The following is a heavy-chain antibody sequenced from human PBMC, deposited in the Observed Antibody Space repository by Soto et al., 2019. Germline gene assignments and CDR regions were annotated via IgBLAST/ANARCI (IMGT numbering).Heavy chain of an antibody. CDR2: IWNDGTNK. V-gene: IGHV3-33*03. D-gene: IGHD6-13*01. CDR1: GFTFSNYG. J-gene: IGHJ3*02. Sequence: QVQLVESGGGVVQPGRSLRLSCAASGFTFSNYGMHWVRQAPSKGVEWVAVIWNDGTNKYYVDSVRGRFTISRDDSKNTLYLEMNSLRAEDTGVYYCAKDMAAAAHQGDAFDIWGLGTMVSVSA. CDR3: AKDMAAAAHQGDAFDI.